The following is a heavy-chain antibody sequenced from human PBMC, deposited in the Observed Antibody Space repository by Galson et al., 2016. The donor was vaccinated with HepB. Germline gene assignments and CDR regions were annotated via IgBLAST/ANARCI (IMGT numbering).Heavy chain of an antibody. CDR2: MSGSGGTT. J-gene: IGHJ4*02. V-gene: IGHV3-23*01. CDR1: GLTFSSYG. Sequence: SLRLSCAASGLTFSSYGMSWVRLAPGKGLEWVSTMSGSGGTTYYADSVKGRFTISRDNSRNTVFLQMNSLTAEDTAVYYCAKAPSGWSYYFDYWGQGILVTVSS. D-gene: IGHD6-19*01. CDR3: AKAPSGWSYYFDY.